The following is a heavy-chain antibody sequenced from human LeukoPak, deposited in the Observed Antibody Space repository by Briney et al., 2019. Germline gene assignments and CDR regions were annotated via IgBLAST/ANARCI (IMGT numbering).Heavy chain of an antibody. CDR1: GFTVSNTY. J-gene: IGHJ4*02. D-gene: IGHD3-3*01. Sequence: PGGSLRLSCAASGFTVSNTYMSWVRQAPGKGLEWVSFIYSGGSTYYADSVKGRFTISRDNLKNTLYLQMNSLRVEDTAVYYCAGTIFGPSDYWGQGTLVTVSS. V-gene: IGHV3-66*01. CDR2: IYSGGST. CDR3: AGTIFGPSDY.